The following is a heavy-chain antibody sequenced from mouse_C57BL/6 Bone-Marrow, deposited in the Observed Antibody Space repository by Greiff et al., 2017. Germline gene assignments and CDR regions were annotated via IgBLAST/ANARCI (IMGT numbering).Heavy chain of an antibody. CDR3: TGYGSFGSSYGNYYWYFGV. CDR1: GFTVSNYW. CDR2: IRLKADNYAT. D-gene: IGHD1-1*01. Sequence: EVQLVESGGGLVQPGGSMKLSCVASGFTVSNYWMNWVRQSPEKGLEWVAQIRLKADNYATHYAESVKGRFTTSRDDYKSSVYLQMSNLRAEVTGIYYCTGYGSFGSSYGNYYWYFGVWGTGTTVTVSS. V-gene: IGHV6-3*01. J-gene: IGHJ1*03.